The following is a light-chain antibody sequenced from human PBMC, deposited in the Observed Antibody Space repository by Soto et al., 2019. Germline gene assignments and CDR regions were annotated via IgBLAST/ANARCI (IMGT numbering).Light chain of an antibody. Sequence: QSVLTQPPSVSGAPGQRVTISCTGSSSNIGAGYDVHWYQQLPGTSPKLLIYDNTNRPSGVPDRFSGSKSGTSVSLAITGLQVEDEADYYCQSYDSTLNGGVFGGGTKLTVL. CDR3: QSYDSTLNGGV. V-gene: IGLV1-40*01. CDR1: SSNIGAGYD. J-gene: IGLJ3*02. CDR2: DNT.